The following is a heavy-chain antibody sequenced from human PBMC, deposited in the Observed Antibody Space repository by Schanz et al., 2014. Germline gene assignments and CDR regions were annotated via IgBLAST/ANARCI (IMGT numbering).Heavy chain of an antibody. CDR3: ATDQPPYTDSADVRYFDY. Sequence: QVQLVQSGAEVKKPGASVKVSCKASGYTFTSYGISWVRQAPGQGLEWMGWISPYNGNTNYAQKLQGRVTMTADTSTSTAYMDQRNMLSADTAVYYCATDQPPYTDSADVRYFDYWGQGTLVTVSS. CDR1: GYTFTSYG. V-gene: IGHV1-18*01. J-gene: IGHJ4*02. D-gene: IGHD2-2*02. CDR2: ISPYNGNT.